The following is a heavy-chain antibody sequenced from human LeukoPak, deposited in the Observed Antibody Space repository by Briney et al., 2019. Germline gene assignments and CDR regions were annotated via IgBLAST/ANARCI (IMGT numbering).Heavy chain of an antibody. CDR1: GFTFGDYA. V-gene: IGHV3-53*01. CDR2: IYSGGST. Sequence: PGGSLRLSCTASGFTFGDYAMSWFRQAPGKGLEWVSVIYSGGSTYYADSVKGRFTISRDNSKNTLYLQMNSLRAEDTAVYYCARDSPLPPYCGGDCYSADYWGQGTLVTVSS. CDR3: ARDSPLPPYCGGDCYSADY. J-gene: IGHJ4*02. D-gene: IGHD2-21*02.